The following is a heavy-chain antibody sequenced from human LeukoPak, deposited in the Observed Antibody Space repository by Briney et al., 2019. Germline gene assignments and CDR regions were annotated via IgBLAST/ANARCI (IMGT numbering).Heavy chain of an antibody. CDR3: ASSGSYRFDY. J-gene: IGHJ4*02. Sequence: GGSLRLSCVASGFTFSYSWMIWVRQAPGKGLEWVANINQPGSQKYHVDSVKGRFTISRDNAKNSLYLQMNSLRDEDTAVYYCASSGSYRFDYWGQGTLVTVSS. D-gene: IGHD1-26*01. CDR1: GFTFSYSW. CDR2: INQPGSQK. V-gene: IGHV3-7*01.